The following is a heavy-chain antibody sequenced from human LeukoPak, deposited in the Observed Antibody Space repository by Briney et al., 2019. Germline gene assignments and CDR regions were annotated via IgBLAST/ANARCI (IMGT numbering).Heavy chain of an antibody. J-gene: IGHJ4*02. CDR3: ARIADIVATIKGFDY. CDR1: GGTFSGYY. V-gene: IGHV4-34*01. CDR2: INHSGST. Sequence: SETLSLTCAVYGGTFSGYYWSWIRQPPGKGLEWIGEINHSGSTNYNPSLRSRVTISVDTSKNQFSLKLSSVTAADTAVYYCARIADIVATIKGFDYWGQGTLVTVSS. D-gene: IGHD5-12*01.